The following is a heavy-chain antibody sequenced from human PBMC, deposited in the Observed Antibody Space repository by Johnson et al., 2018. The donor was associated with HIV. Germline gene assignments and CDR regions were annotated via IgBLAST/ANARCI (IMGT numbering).Heavy chain of an antibody. D-gene: IGHD1-14*01. J-gene: IGHJ3*02. V-gene: IGHV3-11*04. CDR3: ARDDRPDGFDI. CDR1: GFTFSDYY. Sequence: QVQLVESGGGLVKPGGSLRLSCAASGFTFSDYYMSWIRQAPGKGLEWVSYISSSGSNIYYAESVKGRFTISRDRSKNTVSLQMNSLRVEDTAVYYCARDDRPDGFDIWGQGTMVTVSS. CDR2: ISSSGSNI.